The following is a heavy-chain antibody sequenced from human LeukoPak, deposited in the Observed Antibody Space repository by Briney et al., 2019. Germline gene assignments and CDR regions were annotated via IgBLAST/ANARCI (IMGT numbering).Heavy chain of an antibody. J-gene: IGHJ5*01. CDR1: GGSFSDYC. CDR3: ARAPADFNWFDS. V-gene: IGHV4-34*01. CDR2: INHSGST. Sequence: PSETLSLTCAVYGGSFSDYCWSWIRQPPQKGLEWIGEINHSGSTNYNPSLKSRLTISVDTSKNQFSLKVNSVTAADTAVYYCARAPADFNWFDSWGQGTLVTVSS.